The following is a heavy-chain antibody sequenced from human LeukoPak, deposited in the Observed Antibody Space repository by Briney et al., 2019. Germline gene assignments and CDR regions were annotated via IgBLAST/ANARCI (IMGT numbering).Heavy chain of an antibody. D-gene: IGHD2-2*01. CDR3: ARDRQYQLLKVLYNWFDP. CDR1: GGTFSSYT. CDR2: IIPILGIA. Sequence: SVKVSCKASGGTFSSYTISWVRQAPGQGLEWMGRIIPILGIANYAQKFQGRVTITADKPTSTAYMELSSLRSEDTAVYYCARDRQYQLLKVLYNWFDPWGQGTLVTVSS. V-gene: IGHV1-69*04. J-gene: IGHJ5*02.